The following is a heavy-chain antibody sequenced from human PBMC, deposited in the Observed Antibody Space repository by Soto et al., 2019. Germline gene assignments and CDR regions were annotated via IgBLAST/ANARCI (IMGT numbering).Heavy chain of an antibody. CDR3: ARELSSSSSNWFDP. CDR2: ISSSSSTI. V-gene: IGHV3-48*02. Sequence: SXSLSCAASGFTFRSYSMNGGRQAPGKGLEWVSYISSSSSTIYYADSVKGRFTISRDNAKNSLYLQMNSLRDEDTAVYYCARELSSSSSNWFDPWGQGTLVTVSS. D-gene: IGHD6-6*01. J-gene: IGHJ5*02. CDR1: GFTFRSYS.